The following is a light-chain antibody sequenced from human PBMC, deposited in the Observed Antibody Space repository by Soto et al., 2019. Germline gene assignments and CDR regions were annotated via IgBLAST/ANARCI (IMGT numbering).Light chain of an antibody. CDR1: QGISSA. V-gene: IGKV1-13*02. J-gene: IGKJ1*01. CDR2: DAS. CDR3: QQSYSTPWT. Sequence: AIQFTQSPSSLSASVGDRVNITCRASQGISSALAWYQQKPGKAPKLLIYDASSLESGVPSRFSGSGSGTDFTLTISSLQPEDFATYYCQQSYSTPWTFGQGTKVDIK.